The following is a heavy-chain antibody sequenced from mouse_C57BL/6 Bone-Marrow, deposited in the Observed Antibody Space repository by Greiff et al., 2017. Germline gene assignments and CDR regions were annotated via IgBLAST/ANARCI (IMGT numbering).Heavy chain of an antibody. V-gene: IGHV5-6*01. J-gene: IGHJ3*01. D-gene: IGHD2-3*01. CDR2: ISSGGSYT. Sequence: EVNLVESGGDLVKPGGSLKLSCAASGFTFSSYGMSWVRQTPDKRLEWVATISSGGSYTYYPDSVQGRFTISRDNAKNTLYLQMSRLKSEDTAMYYCARHGSDGYFPWGQGTLVTVSA. CDR1: GFTFSSYG. CDR3: ARHGSDGYFP.